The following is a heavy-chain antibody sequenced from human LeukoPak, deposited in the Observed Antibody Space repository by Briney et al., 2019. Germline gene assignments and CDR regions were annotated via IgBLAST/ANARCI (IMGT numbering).Heavy chain of an antibody. CDR1: GYTFTSYD. V-gene: IGHV1-8*03. CDR3: ANGYYDFWSGYPRSDYYYMDV. J-gene: IGHJ6*03. CDR2: MNPNSGNT. Sequence: ASVKVSCKASGYTFTSYDINWVRQATGQGLEWMGWMNPNSGNTGYAQKFQGRVTITRNTSISTAYMELSSLRSEDTAVYYCANGYYDFWSGYPRSDYYYMDVWGKGTTVTVSS. D-gene: IGHD3-3*01.